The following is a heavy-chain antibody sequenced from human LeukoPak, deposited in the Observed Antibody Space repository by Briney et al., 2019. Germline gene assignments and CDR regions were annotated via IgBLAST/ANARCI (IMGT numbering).Heavy chain of an antibody. V-gene: IGHV4-34*01. CDR3: ARGKGYFDWLYYFDY. D-gene: IGHD3-9*01. CDR1: GGSFSGYY. J-gene: IGHJ4*02. Sequence: SETLSLTCAVYGGSFSGYYWSWIRQPPRKGLEWIGEINHSGSTNYNPSLKSRVTISVDTSKNQFSLKLSSVTAADTAVYYCARGKGYFDWLYYFDYWGQGTLVTVSS. CDR2: INHSGST.